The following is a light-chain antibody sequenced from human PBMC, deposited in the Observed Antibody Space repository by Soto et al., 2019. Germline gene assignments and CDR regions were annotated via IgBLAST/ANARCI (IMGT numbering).Light chain of an antibody. CDR2: AAS. J-gene: IGKJ1*01. CDR1: QDISDY. Sequence: DIPMTQSPSSLSASVGDRVTITCRASQDISDYLAWYQQRPGQVPNLLIYAASTLQSGVPSRFRGSGSGTDFTLTITGLQPEDFVTYYCQNYSGPPWTFGQGTKVEIK. CDR3: QNYSGPPWT. V-gene: IGKV1-27*01.